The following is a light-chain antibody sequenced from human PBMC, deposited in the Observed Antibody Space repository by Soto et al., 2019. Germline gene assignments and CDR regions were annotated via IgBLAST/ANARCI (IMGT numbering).Light chain of an antibody. J-gene: IGLJ2*01. Sequence: QSVLTQPPSASGTPGQRVTISCSGSSSNIGSNAVNWYQQLPGTAPKILIYSNNQRPSGVPDRFSGSQSGNSASRAISGLQSEDEADYYCAAWDDRVDDHVVFGGGTKLTVL. CDR2: SNN. CDR3: AAWDDRVDDHVV. V-gene: IGLV1-44*01. CDR1: SSNIGSNA.